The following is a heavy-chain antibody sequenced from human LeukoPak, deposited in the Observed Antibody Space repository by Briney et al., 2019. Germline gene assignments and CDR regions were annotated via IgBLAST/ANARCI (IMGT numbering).Heavy chain of an antibody. CDR3: ARDSSILRGIFDY. Sequence: ASVKVSCKASGGTFSSYAISWVRQAPGQGLEWMGRIIPIFGTANYAQKFQGRVTITADKSTSTVYMELSSLRSEDTAVYYCARDSSILRGIFDYWGQGTLVTVSS. D-gene: IGHD2-21*01. CDR1: GGTFSSYA. J-gene: IGHJ4*02. CDR2: IIPIFGTA. V-gene: IGHV1-69*06.